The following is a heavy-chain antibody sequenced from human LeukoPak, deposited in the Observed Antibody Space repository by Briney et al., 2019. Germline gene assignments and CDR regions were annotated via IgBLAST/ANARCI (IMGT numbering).Heavy chain of an antibody. Sequence: PGGSLRLSCAASGFTFSSYAMSWVHQAPGKGLEWVSAISGSGGSTYYADSVKGRFSISRDNSKNTLYLQMNSLRVEDAAIYYCARGSDSSRPYYFDYWGQGTLVTVSS. CDR2: ISGSGGST. D-gene: IGHD1-26*01. CDR1: GFTFSSYA. V-gene: IGHV3-23*01. J-gene: IGHJ4*02. CDR3: ARGSDSSRPYYFDY.